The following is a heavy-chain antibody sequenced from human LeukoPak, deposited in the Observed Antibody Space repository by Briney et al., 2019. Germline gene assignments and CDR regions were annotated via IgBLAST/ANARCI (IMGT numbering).Heavy chain of an antibody. CDR1: GDSISSYY. D-gene: IGHD6-6*01. J-gene: IGHJ4*02. CDR2: IYYSGST. Sequence: PSETLSLTCTVPGDSISSYYWSWNRQPPGKGLEWIGYIYYSGSTNYNPSLKSRVTISVDTSKNQFSLKLSSVTAADTAVYYCAREYNSSFDYWGQGTLVTVSS. CDR3: AREYNSSFDY. V-gene: IGHV4-59*01.